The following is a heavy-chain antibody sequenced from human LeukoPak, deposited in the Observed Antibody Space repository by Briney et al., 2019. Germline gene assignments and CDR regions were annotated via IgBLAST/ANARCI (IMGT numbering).Heavy chain of an antibody. V-gene: IGHV3-64*01. CDR1: GFTFSSYA. J-gene: IGHJ4*02. CDR3: ARGLGTYYDFWSGYSYYFDY. CDR2: ISSNGGST. D-gene: IGHD3-3*01. Sequence: GGSLRLSCAASGFTFSSYAMHWVRQAPGKGLEYVPAISSNGGSTYYANSVKGRFTISRDNSKNTLYLQMGSLRAEDMAVYYCARGLGTYYDFWSGYSYYFDYWGQGTLVTVSS.